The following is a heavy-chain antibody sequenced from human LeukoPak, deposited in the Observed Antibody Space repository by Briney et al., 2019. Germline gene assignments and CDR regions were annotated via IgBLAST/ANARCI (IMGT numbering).Heavy chain of an antibody. V-gene: IGHV4-4*07. Sequence: SETLSLTCTVSGGSISSYYWSWIWQPAGKGLEWIGRIYTSGSTNYNPSLTSRVTMSVDTSKNHSSLKLSSVTAADTAVYYCARRSRGGLYFDYWGQGTLVTVSS. CDR1: GGSISSYY. CDR3: ARRSRGGLYFDY. CDR2: IYTSGST. J-gene: IGHJ4*02. D-gene: IGHD2-15*01.